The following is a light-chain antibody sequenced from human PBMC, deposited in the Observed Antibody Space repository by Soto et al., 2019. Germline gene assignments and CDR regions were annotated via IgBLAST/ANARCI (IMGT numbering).Light chain of an antibody. CDR3: QQSYSTPLT. Sequence: DIVLTQSPGTLSLSPGNRATLSCRASQSVSSGYLAWYQQKPGQAPRLVIYGASSRATGIPDRFSGSGSGTDFTLTISRLEPEDFATYFCQQSYSTPLTFGQGTRLEIK. CDR1: QSVSSGY. CDR2: GAS. V-gene: IGKV3-20*01. J-gene: IGKJ5*01.